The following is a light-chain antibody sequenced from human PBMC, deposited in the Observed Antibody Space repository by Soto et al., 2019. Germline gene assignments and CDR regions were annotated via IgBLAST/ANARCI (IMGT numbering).Light chain of an antibody. CDR2: GAS. Sequence: PGERVTIFSSTSQCVSSRYLTWCKQTPGHPPRLLSYGASTSATSIPARFSGSGSGTAFTLTISSLKSEDFEVYYCQHYSVWPPTFGQGTRLEIK. CDR3: QHYSVWPPT. J-gene: IGKJ5*01. CDR1: QCVSSRY. V-gene: IGKV3D-15*01.